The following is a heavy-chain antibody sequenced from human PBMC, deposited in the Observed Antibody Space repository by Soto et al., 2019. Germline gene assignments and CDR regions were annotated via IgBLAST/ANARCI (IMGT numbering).Heavy chain of an antibody. Sequence: QVQLVQSGAEVKKPGASVKVSCKASGYTFTSYDINWGRQATGQGLEWMGWMNPNSGNTGYAQKFQGRVTMTRNTSISTAYMELSSRRSEDTAVYYCARGASYSSGWYTRDDYWGQGTLVTVSS. CDR3: ARGASYSSGWYTRDDY. V-gene: IGHV1-8*01. CDR1: GYTFTSYD. CDR2: MNPNSGNT. J-gene: IGHJ4*02. D-gene: IGHD6-19*01.